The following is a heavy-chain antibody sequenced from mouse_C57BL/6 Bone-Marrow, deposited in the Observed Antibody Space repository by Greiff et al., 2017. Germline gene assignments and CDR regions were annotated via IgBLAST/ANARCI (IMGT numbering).Heavy chain of an antibody. CDR2: SRNKANDYTT. CDR3: ARDADALFDY. J-gene: IGHJ2*01. Sequence: EVKVVESGGGLVQSGRSLRLSCATSGFTFSDFYMEWVRQAPGKGLEWIAASRNKANDYTTEYSASVKGRFIVSRDTSQSILYLQMNALRAEDTAIYYCARDADALFDYWGKGTTLTVSS. CDR1: GFTFSDFY. V-gene: IGHV7-1*01.